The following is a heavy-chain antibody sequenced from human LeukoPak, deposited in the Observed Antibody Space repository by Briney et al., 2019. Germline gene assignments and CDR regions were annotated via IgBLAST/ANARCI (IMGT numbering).Heavy chain of an antibody. CDR3: AKGGCSSATCYVNY. J-gene: IGHJ4*02. CDR2: IWYDGSNK. CDR1: GFTFSSYG. V-gene: IGHV3-33*03. Sequence: QPGGSLRLSCAASGFTFSSYGMHWVRQAPGKGLEWVAVIWYDGSNKYYADSVKGRFAISRDNTQNTLYLQMNSLRAEDTAVYYCAKGGCSSATCYVNYWGRGTLVTVSS. D-gene: IGHD2-2*01.